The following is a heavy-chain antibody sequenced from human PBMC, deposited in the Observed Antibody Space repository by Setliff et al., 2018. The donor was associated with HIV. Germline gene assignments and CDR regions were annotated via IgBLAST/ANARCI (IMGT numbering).Heavy chain of an antibody. V-gene: IGHV3-53*01. CDR2: IYSDGRT. CDR1: AFNVSHNH. CDR3: ARGVKWLDP. J-gene: IGHJ5*02. Sequence: SLRLSCAASAFNVSHNHMTWVRQAPGKGLEWVYIIYSDGRTYYADSVKGRFTISRDDSKNTVYLQMHSLRVEDTAVYYCARGVKWLDPWGQGTLVTVSS. D-gene: IGHD3-10*01.